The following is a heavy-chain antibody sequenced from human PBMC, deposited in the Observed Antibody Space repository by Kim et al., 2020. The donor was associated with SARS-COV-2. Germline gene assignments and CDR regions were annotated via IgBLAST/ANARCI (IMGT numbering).Heavy chain of an antibody. J-gene: IGHJ6*02. CDR1: GFTFGGHD. Sequence: GGSLRLSCAASGFTFGGHDMHWVRQGSGKGLEWVSAIGTAGETFYSGSVKGCFIISRENGRNSLFLQMDSLKVGDTAVYYCARGIHQWLGVDVWGQGTTVTVSS. CDR2: IGTAGET. V-gene: IGHV3-13*04. D-gene: IGHD5-18*01. CDR3: ARGIHQWLGVDV.